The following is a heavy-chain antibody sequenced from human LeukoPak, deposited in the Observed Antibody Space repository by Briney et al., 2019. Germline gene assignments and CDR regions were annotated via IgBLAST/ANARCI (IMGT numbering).Heavy chain of an antibody. D-gene: IGHD2-15*01. V-gene: IGHV4-39*07. Sequence: SETLSLTCTVSGGSISSGGYYWSWVRQPPGKGLEWIGEIHHSGGTNYNPSLKSRVTISVDKSKNQLSLKLSSVTAADTAVYYCARYCSGFRCFRSLDYWGQGTLVTVSS. CDR3: ARYCSGFRCFRSLDY. CDR2: IHHSGGT. J-gene: IGHJ4*02. CDR1: GGSISSGGYY.